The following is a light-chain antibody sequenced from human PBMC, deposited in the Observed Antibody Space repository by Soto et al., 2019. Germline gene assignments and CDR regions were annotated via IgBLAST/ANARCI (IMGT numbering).Light chain of an antibody. CDR3: VPYTTSASYV. Sequence: QSALTQPASVSWSPGHSITISFTGTISYVGNYIFVSCYRHHPGKAPKLMIYDINNRPSWVSNRFSGSKSGNTASLTISGLQAEDEADYYCVPYTTSASYVFGTAT. J-gene: IGLJ1*01. CDR2: DIN. CDR1: ISYVGNYIF. V-gene: IGLV2-14*01.